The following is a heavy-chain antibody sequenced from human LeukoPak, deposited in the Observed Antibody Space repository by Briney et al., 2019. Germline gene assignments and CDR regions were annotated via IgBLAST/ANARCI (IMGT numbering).Heavy chain of an antibody. V-gene: IGHV4-59*01. Sequence: SETLSLTCTVSGGSISSYYWSWIRQPPGKGLEWIGYIYYRGSTNYNPSLKSRVTISVDTSKNQFSLKLSSVTAADTAVYYCARDGAVAGTFDYWGQGTLVTVSS. CDR3: ARDGAVAGTFDY. D-gene: IGHD6-19*01. CDR1: GGSISSYY. CDR2: IYYRGST. J-gene: IGHJ4*02.